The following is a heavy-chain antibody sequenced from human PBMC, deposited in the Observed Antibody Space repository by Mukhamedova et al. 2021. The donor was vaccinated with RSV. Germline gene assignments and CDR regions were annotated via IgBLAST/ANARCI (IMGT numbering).Heavy chain of an antibody. CDR1: W. V-gene: IGHV4-4*02. CDR3: ARNSVAGTLWDN. J-gene: IGHJ4*02. Sequence: WWSWVRQPPGKGLEWIGEIYHSGSTNYKSSFKSRVTISVDKSKNQFSLKLSSVTAADTAVYYCARNSVAGTLWDNWGQGTLVTV. D-gene: IGHD6-19*01. CDR2: IYHSGST.